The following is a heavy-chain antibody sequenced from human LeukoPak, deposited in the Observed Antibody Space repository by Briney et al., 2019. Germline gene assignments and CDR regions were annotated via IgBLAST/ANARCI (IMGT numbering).Heavy chain of an antibody. CDR3: ARLFGNYQNYFDY. CDR2: IYYSGNT. D-gene: IGHD1-7*01. V-gene: IGHV4-39*07. CDR1: GGSISSSSYY. Sequence: PSETLSLTCTVSGGSISSSSYYWGWIRQPPGKGLEWIGNIYYSGNTYYNPSLKSRVTISVDTSKNQFSLKLRSVTAADTAVYYCARLFGNYQNYFDYWGQGTLVTVSS. J-gene: IGHJ4*02.